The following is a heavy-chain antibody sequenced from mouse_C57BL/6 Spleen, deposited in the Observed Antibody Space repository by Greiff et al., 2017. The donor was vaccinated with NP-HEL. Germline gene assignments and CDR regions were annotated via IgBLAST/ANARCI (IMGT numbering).Heavy chain of an antibody. J-gene: IGHJ4*01. CDR3: AREYGINVYGAMDY. CDR2: INYDGSST. V-gene: IGHV5-16*01. Sequence: EVMLVESEGGLVQPGSSMKLSCTASGFTFSDYYMAWVRQVPEKGLEWVANINYDGSSTYYLDSLKSRFIISRDNAKNILYLQMSSLKSEDTATYYCAREYGINVYGAMDYWGQGTSVTVSS. D-gene: IGHD1-1*01. CDR1: GFTFSDYY.